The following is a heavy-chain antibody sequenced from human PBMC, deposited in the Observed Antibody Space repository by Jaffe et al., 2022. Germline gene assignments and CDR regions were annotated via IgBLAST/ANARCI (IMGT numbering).Heavy chain of an antibody. CDR1: GGTFSSYA. V-gene: IGHV1-69*05. Sequence: QVQLVQSGAEVKKPGSSVKVSCKASGGTFSSYAISWVRQAPGQGLEWMGGIIPIFGTANYAQKFQGRVTITTDESTSTAYMELSSLRSEDTAVYYCAREGRSGSYYKSYWYFDLWGRGTLVTVSS. CDR3: AREGRSGSYYKSYWYFDL. D-gene: IGHD3-10*01. CDR2: IIPIFGTA. J-gene: IGHJ2*01.